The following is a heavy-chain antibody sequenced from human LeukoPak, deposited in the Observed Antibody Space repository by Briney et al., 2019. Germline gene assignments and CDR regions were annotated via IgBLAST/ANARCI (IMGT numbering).Heavy chain of an antibody. V-gene: IGHV1-46*01. CDR2: INPSGGST. J-gene: IGHJ4*02. D-gene: IGHD6-6*01. CDR3: AAARGKVSKGDY. Sequence: ASVKVSCKASGYTFTSYYMHWVRQAPGQGLEWMGIINPSGGSTSYAQKFQGRVTMTRDMSTSTVYMELSSLRSEDTAVYYCAAARGKVSKGDYWGQGTLVTVSS. CDR1: GYTFTSYY.